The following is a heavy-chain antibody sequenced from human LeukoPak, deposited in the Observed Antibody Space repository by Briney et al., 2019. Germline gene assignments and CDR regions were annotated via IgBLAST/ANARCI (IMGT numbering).Heavy chain of an antibody. CDR2: ISSSSSYI. J-gene: IGHJ4*02. D-gene: IGHD6-19*01. Sequence: GGSLRLSCAASGFTFSSYSMNWVRQAPGKGLEWVSSISSSSSYIYYADSVKGRFTISRDNAKNSLYLQMDSLRAEDTAVYYCAREWEIAVAGISYWGQGTLVTVSS. V-gene: IGHV3-21*01. CDR3: AREWEIAVAGISY. CDR1: GFTFSSYS.